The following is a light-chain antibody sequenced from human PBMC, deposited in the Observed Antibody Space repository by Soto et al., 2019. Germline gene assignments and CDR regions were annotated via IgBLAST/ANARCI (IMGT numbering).Light chain of an antibody. CDR1: QSISSW. J-gene: IGKJ4*01. V-gene: IGKV1-5*01. CDR2: DTF. CDR3: QQYNSYSPLT. Sequence: DIQMTQSPSSLSASVGDRVSITCLASQSISSWLAWYQQKPGKDPKLLMFDTFSLESGVPSRFSGSRSGTEFTLTISSLQPDDYATYYCQQYNSYSPLTFGGGTKVDIK.